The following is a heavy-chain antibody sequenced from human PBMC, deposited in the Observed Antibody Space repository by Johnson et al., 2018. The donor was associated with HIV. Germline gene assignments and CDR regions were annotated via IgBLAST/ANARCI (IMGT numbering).Heavy chain of an antibody. CDR2: IRYDGSNK. CDR3: AKSSSSFGAIDI. CDR1: GFAFSTYG. D-gene: IGHD6-6*01. V-gene: IGHV3-30*02. J-gene: IGHJ3*02. Sequence: QMQLVESGGGVVQPGGSLSLSCAASGFAFSTYGMHWVRPAPGKGLEWVAFIRYDGSNKYYADYVKGRFTISRDNSKNTLYLQMNSLRADDTAVYYCAKSSSSFGAIDIWGQGTMVTVSS.